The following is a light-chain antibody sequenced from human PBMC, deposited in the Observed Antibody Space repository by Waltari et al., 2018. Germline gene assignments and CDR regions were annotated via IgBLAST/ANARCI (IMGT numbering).Light chain of an antibody. J-gene: IGLJ2*01. V-gene: IGLV1-47*01. CDR3: AAWDDSLSGPV. CDR2: RNN. Sequence: QSVLTQPPSASGTPGQRVTISCSGSSPNIGSNYVYWYQQLPGTAPKLLIYRNNQRPSGVPDRFSGSKSGTSASLAISGLQSEDEADYYCAAWDDSLSGPVFGGGTKLTVL. CDR1: SPNIGSNY.